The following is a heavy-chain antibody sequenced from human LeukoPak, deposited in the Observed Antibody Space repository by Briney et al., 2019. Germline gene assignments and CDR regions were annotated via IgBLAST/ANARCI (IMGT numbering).Heavy chain of an antibody. CDR1: GGTFSGYA. V-gene: IGHV1-2*04. CDR3: ARDRGGYYYDSSGYSFDY. D-gene: IGHD3-22*01. CDR2: INPNSGGT. J-gene: IGHJ4*02. Sequence: ASVKVSCKASGGTFSGYAISWVRQAPGQGLEWMGWINPNSGGTNYAQKFQGWVTMTRDTSISTAYMELSRLRSDDTAVYYCARDRGGYYYDSSGYSFDYWGQGTLVTVSS.